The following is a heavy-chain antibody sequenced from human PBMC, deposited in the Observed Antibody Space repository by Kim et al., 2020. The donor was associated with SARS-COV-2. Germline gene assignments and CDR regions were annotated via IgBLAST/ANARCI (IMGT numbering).Heavy chain of an antibody. CDR3: ARDGGRYLVV. D-gene: IGHD1-26*01. CDR1: GFIFSNYG. J-gene: IGHJ6*02. V-gene: IGHV3-33*01. Sequence: GGSLRLSCEASGFIFSNYGMHWVRQAPGKGLEWVAVIWHDGSSKYYADSVRGRFTISRDQSTNTLYLEMNSLTVEDTAVYYCARDGGRYLVVWRQVTTVSV. CDR2: IWHDGSSK.